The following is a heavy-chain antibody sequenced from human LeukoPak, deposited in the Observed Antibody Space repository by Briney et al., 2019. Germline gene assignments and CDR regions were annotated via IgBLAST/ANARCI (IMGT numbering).Heavy chain of an antibody. J-gene: IGHJ5*02. V-gene: IGHV3-23*01. CDR2: ISGSGGSK. D-gene: IGHD3-10*01. Sequence: GGSLRLSCAASGFTFSSYAMSWVRQAPGKGLEWVSAISGSGGSKYYADAVKCRFTISRDNSKTTLYLQMDSLRAEDTAVYYCAKDLAVMVRSWFDTWGQGTLVTVSS. CDR1: GFTFSSYA. CDR3: AKDLAVMVRSWFDT.